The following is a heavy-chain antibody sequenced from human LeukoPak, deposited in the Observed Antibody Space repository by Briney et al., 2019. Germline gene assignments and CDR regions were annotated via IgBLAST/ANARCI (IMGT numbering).Heavy chain of an antibody. D-gene: IGHD6-6*01. CDR2: INPNSGGT. Sequence: AAAKVPRKAPGYTLTGYYIHWVRPAPGQGVEWMGWINPNSGGTNYAQKFQGRVTMTRDTSISTAYMELSRLRSDDTAVYYCAEGGSSSSEVWGQGTLVTVSS. J-gene: IGHJ4*02. CDR3: AEGGSSSSEV. CDR1: GYTLTGYY. V-gene: IGHV1-2*02.